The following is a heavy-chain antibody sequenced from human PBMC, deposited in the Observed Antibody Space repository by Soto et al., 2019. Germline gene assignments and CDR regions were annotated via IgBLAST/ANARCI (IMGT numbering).Heavy chain of an antibody. V-gene: IGHV3-21*01. CDR2: ISSSSSYI. CDR1: GFTFSSYS. CDR3: ARDFGGATGY. J-gene: IGHJ4*02. Sequence: RLSCAASGFTFSSYSMNWVRQAPGKGLEWVSSISSSSSYIYYADSVKGRFTISRDNAKNSLYLQMNSLRAEDTAVYYCARDFGGATGYWGQGTLVTVSS. D-gene: IGHD1-26*01.